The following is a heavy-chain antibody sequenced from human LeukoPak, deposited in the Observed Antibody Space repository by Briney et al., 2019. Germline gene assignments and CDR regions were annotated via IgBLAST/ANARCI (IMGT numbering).Heavy chain of an antibody. V-gene: IGHV3-21*01. CDR3: ARGPGSGSYYTVDY. Sequence: GGPLRLSCAASGFILSSYSMHWVRQAPQEALEWVSSISSSSSYIYYADSVKGRFTISRDNAKNSLYLQMNSLRAEDTAVYYCARGPGSGSYYTVDYWGQGTLVTVSS. D-gene: IGHD3-10*01. CDR2: ISSSSSYI. J-gene: IGHJ4*02. CDR1: GFILSSYS.